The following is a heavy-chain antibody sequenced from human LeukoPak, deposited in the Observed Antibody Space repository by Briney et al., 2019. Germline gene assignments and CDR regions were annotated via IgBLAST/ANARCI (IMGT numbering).Heavy chain of an antibody. J-gene: IGHJ4*02. CDR3: ARESGSYWPGGGDY. V-gene: IGHV3-48*03. CDR2: ISSSGSTI. D-gene: IGHD1-26*01. Sequence: PGGSLRLSCAASGFTFSSYEMNWVRQAPGKGLEWVSDISSSGSTIYYADSVKGRFTISRDNAKNSLYLQMNSLRAEDTAVYYCARESGSYWPGGGDYWGQGTLVTVSS. CDR1: GFTFSSYE.